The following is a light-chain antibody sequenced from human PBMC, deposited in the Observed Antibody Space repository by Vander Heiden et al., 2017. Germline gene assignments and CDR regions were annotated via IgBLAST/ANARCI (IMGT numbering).Light chain of an antibody. CDR3: QQSYSNPRT. J-gene: IGKJ2*01. Sequence: EIQMTQSPSSLSASVGDRVTVTCRASQSINTYLNWYQQKPGKAPELLIYAASSLQNGVPPRFSGSGSGTDFTLTISSLQPEEFASYYCQQSYSNPRTFGQGTKLEIK. CDR2: AAS. CDR1: QSINTY. V-gene: IGKV1-39*01.